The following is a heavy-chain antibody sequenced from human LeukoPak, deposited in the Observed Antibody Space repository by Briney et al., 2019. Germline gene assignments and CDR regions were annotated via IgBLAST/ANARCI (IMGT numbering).Heavy chain of an antibody. CDR2: IYHSGST. V-gene: IGHV4-38-2*01. J-gene: IGHJ5*02. Sequence: SETLSLTCAVSGYSISSGYYWGWSRQPPGKGLEWIGSIYHSGSTYYNPSLKSRVTISVDTSKNQFSLKLSSVTAADTAVYYCARAPDMVRGVSLEFDPWGQGTLVTVSS. CDR3: ARAPDMVRGVSLEFDP. CDR1: GYSISSGYY. D-gene: IGHD3-10*01.